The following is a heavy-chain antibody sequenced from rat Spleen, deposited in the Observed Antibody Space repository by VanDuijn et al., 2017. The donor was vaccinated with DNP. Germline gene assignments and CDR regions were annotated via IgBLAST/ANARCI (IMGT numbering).Heavy chain of an antibody. CDR2: ISYSGTT. D-gene: IGHD1-4*01. Sequence: EVQLQESGPGLVKPSQSLSLTCSVTAYSITTNYWGWIRKFPGNKMEWIGHISYSGTTSYHPSLKSRISITRDTSKNQFFLQLNSVTTEDPATYFCARWPGYNPPYAMDAWGQGTSVTVSS. CDR3: ARWPGYNPPYAMDA. V-gene: IGHV3-1*01. J-gene: IGHJ4*01. CDR1: AYSITTNY.